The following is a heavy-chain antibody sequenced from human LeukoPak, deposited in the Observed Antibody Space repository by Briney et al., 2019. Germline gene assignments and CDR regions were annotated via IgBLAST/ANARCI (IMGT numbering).Heavy chain of an antibody. CDR1: GFTFSSCH. V-gene: IGHV3-21*04. CDR2: ISSNSGYI. D-gene: IGHD3-3*01. Sequence: PGGSLRLSCAASGFTFSSCHINWARQAPGRGRGWVTYISSNSGYIYYAESVKGRFTISRDNAKNSLYLQMNSLRAEDTAVYYCTSSYYDFWSYPDYWGQGTLDTVSS. CDR3: TSSYYDFWSYPDY. J-gene: IGHJ4*02.